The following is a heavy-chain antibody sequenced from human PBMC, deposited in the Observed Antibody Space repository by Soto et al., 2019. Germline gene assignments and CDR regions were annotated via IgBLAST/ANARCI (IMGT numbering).Heavy chain of an antibody. CDR3: ARGDYVGYYFDY. J-gene: IGHJ4*02. CDR1: GFPFDSYW. D-gene: IGHD4-17*01. V-gene: IGHV3-74*01. Sequence: GGFLRLSCAASGFPFDSYWMHWVRKAPGKGLVWVSRIIRDGITTNYADSVRGRFTISRDNAKNTLYLQMNSLRDEDTAVYYCARGDYVGYYFDYWGQGALVTVSS. CDR2: IIRDGITT.